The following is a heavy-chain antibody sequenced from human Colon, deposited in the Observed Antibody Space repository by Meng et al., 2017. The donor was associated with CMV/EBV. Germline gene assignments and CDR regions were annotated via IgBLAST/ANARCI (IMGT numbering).Heavy chain of an antibody. CDR2: IYWDDDK. CDR1: WFSLSTIGMG. D-gene: IGHD3-10*01. V-gene: IGHV2-5*02. Sequence: HITFKEYCPTLVKPTQTLTLTCTFSWFSLSTIGMGVGGIRQPPGKALEWLGVIYWDDDKRYSPSLKSRLTITKDTSKNQVVLTMTNLDPLDTATYYCAHRPYGSGSYFFDYWGQGTLVTVSS. CDR3: AHRPYGSGSYFFDY. J-gene: IGHJ4*02.